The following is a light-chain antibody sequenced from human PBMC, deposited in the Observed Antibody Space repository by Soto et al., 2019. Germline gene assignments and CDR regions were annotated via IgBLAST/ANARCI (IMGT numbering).Light chain of an antibody. V-gene: IGKV3-20*01. Sequence: EIVLTQSPGTLSLSPGERATLSCRASQTLTNTYLAWYQQKPGQAPRLLIFDASTRATGIPDRFSGSGSGTDFTLTISRLEPEDFAVYCCQLYGVSPKTLGQWTNVEVK. CDR3: QLYGVSPKT. J-gene: IGKJ1*01. CDR2: DAS. CDR1: QTLTNTY.